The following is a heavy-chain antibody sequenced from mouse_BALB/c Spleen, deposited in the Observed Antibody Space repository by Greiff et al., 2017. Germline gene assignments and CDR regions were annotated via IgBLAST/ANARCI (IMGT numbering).Heavy chain of an antibody. J-gene: IGHJ3*01. Sequence: QVHVKQSGAELARPGASVKMSCKASGYTFTSYTMHWVKQRPGQGLEWIGYINPSSGYTNYNQKFKDKATLTADKSSSTAYMQLSSLTSEDSAVYYCARYYYESPFAYWGQGTLVTVSA. D-gene: IGHD1-1*01. CDR2: INPSSGYT. CDR3: ARYYYESPFAY. V-gene: IGHV1-4*01. CDR1: GYTFTSYT.